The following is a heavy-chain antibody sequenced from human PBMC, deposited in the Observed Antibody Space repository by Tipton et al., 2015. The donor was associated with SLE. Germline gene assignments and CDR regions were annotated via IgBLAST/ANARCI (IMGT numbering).Heavy chain of an antibody. CDR2: ISTNHGDT. Sequence: QLVQSGAEVKKPGASVKVSCKASGYIFTNYGITWVRQAPGQGLEWMGWISTNHGDTNYAQKFQGRVTMTTDTSTSTAYLELRSLRSDDTAVYYCAKHTTYYSDSSGYLYYFDYWGQGTLVTVSS. CDR3: AKHTTYYSDSSGYLYYFDY. J-gene: IGHJ4*02. D-gene: IGHD3-22*01. CDR1: GYIFTNYG. V-gene: IGHV1-18*01.